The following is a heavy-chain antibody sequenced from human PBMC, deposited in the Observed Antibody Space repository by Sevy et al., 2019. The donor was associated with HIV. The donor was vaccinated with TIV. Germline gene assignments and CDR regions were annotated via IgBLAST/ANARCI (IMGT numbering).Heavy chain of an antibody. V-gene: IGHV3-74*01. CDR2: INSDGSST. D-gene: IGHD1-26*01. CDR1: GFTFSSYW. Sequence: GGSLRLSCAASGFTFSSYWMHWVRQAPGKGLVWVSRINSDGSSTSYADSVKGRFTISRDNAKNTLYLQMNSLRAEDTAVYFCARVTQWELLPHFDYWGQGTLVTVSS. CDR3: ARVTQWELLPHFDY. J-gene: IGHJ4*02.